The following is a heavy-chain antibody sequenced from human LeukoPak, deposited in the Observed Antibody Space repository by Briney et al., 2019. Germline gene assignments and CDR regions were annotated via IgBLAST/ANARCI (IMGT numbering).Heavy chain of an antibody. CDR3: ARGRFLDAFDI. V-gene: IGHV4-59*01. CDR1: GGSISSYY. J-gene: IGHJ3*02. CDR2: IYYSGST. Sequence: SSETLSLTCTVSGGSISSYYWSWIRQPPGKGLEWIGYIYYSGSTKYKPSLKSRVTISVDTSKNQCSLKLSSVTAADTAVYYCARGRFLDAFDIWGQGTMVTVSS. D-gene: IGHD3-3*01.